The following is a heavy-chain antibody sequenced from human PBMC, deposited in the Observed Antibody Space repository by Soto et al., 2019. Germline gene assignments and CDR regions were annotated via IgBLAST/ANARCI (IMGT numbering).Heavy chain of an antibody. CDR2: IIPIFGTA. J-gene: IGHJ4*02. CDR1: GGTFSSYA. CDR3: ARDGVPEKYDFGSGSQYYFDY. Sequence: QVQLVQSGAEVKKPGSSVKVSCKASGGTFSSYAISWVRQAPGHGLEWMGGIIPIFGTANYAQKFQGRVTITADESTSTAYMELSSLRSEDTAVYYCARDGVPEKYDFGSGSQYYFDYWGQGTLVTVSS. V-gene: IGHV1-69*01. D-gene: IGHD3-3*01.